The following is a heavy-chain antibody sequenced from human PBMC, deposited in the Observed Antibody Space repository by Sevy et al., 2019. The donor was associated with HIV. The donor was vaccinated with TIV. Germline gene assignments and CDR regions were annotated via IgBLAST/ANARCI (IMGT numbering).Heavy chain of an antibody. CDR1: GFTFSSYA. CDR2: ISGSGGST. V-gene: IGHV3-23*01. J-gene: IGHJ4*02. CDR3: AKGIAAAGTQY. D-gene: IGHD6-13*01. Sequence: GGSLRLSCAASGFTFSSYAMSWVRQAPGKGLEWVSAISGSGGSTYYSDSVKGRFTISRDNSKNTLYLQMNSLRAEDTAVYYCAKGIAAAGTQYWGQGTLVTVSS.